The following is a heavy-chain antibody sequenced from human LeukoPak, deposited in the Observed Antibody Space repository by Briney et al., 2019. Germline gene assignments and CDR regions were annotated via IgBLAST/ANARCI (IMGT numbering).Heavy chain of an antibody. Sequence: SETLSLTCTVSGVSISSYYWSWIRQPPGKGLEWMGYIYYSGSTNYNPSLKSRVTISVDTSTNQFSLKLSSVTAADTAVYYCARQSDYGSGSYSYWGQGTLVTVSS. D-gene: IGHD3-10*01. J-gene: IGHJ4*02. CDR2: IYYSGST. CDR1: GVSISSYY. V-gene: IGHV4-59*08. CDR3: ARQSDYGSGSYSY.